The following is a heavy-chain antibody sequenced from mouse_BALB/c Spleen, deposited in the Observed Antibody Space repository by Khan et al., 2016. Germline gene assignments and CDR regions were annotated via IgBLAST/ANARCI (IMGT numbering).Heavy chain of an antibody. CDR3: ASGSSPFAY. CDR2: ISYSGST. CDR1: GYSITSDYA. Sequence: EVQLQESGPGLVKPSQSLSLTCTVTGYSITSDYAWNWIRQFPGNKLEWMGYISYSGSTSYNPSLKSRISITRDTSKNQFFLQLNSVTTEDTATXYCASGSSPFAYWGQGTLVTVSA. D-gene: IGHD1-1*01. J-gene: IGHJ3*01. V-gene: IGHV3-2*02.